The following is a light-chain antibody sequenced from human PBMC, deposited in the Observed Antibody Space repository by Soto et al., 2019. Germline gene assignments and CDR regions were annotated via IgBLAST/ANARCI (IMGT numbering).Light chain of an antibody. V-gene: IGKV3-15*01. CDR1: QTIRDK. Sequence: EIVMTQSPATLSLSPGERATLSCRASQTIRDKLAWYQQKPGQSPWLLVYGASSRATGVPARFSGSGSGMDFTLTISSLQSEDFAVYYCQQYESWPLTFGGGTKVEIK. J-gene: IGKJ4*01. CDR3: QQYESWPLT. CDR2: GAS.